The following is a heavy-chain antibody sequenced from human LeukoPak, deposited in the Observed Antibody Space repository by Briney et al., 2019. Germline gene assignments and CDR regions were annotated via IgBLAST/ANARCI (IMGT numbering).Heavy chain of an antibody. CDR2: IYYSGST. D-gene: IGHD6-6*01. Sequence: NPSETLSLTCTVSGASISDYYYSWIRQPPGMGLEWIGYIYYSGSTNYNPSLQSRVTISVDTSKNQFSLRLSSVPAADTAVYYCARCLAAQKFDYWGQGTLLTVSS. V-gene: IGHV4-59*01. CDR1: GASISDYY. CDR3: ARCLAAQKFDY. J-gene: IGHJ4*02.